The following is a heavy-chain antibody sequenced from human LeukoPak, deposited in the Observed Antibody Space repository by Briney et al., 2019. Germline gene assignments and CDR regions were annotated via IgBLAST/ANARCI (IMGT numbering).Heavy chain of an antibody. V-gene: IGHV1-2*02. CDR1: GYTFTDNF. Sequence: VASVKVSCKASGYTFTDNFMQWVRQAPGRGPEWMGWINPHTGSTKYVERFQGRVTMTRDTSISTAYMEVRRLRSDDTAVYYCARENTSGYYADYWGQGTLVTVSS. CDR2: INPHTGST. D-gene: IGHD3-22*01. CDR3: ARENTSGYYADY. J-gene: IGHJ4*02.